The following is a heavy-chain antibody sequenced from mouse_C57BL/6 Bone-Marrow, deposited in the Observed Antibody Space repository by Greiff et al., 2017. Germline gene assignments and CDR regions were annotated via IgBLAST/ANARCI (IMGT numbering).Heavy chain of an antibody. CDR2: IRLTSDNYAN. CDR1: GFTFSNYW. D-gene: IGHD2-2*01. CDR3: TGALWLRRRYFDG. J-gene: IGHJ1*03. V-gene: IGHV6-3*01. Sequence: EVKLVESGGGLVQPGGSMKLSCVASGFTFSNYWMNWVRPSPEKGLAWVAHIRLTSDNYANHSAESVKGRFTISREDSKSSVYRQMNNLRAEDTGSYYCTGALWLRRRYFDGWGTGTTVTVSA.